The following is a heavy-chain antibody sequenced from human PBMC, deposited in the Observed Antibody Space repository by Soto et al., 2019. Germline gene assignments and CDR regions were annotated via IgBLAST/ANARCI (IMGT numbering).Heavy chain of an antibody. D-gene: IGHD3-16*01. Sequence: EVQLVESGGGLVKPGGSLRLSCAASGFTFNTYDMNWVRQAPGKGLEWVSSITTSSAYIYYADSLKGRITISRDNAKNSLFLQMKRLRAEAAVVYYGVRSGTARLRRHSWFDTWGQGTLVTGSS. CDR2: ITTSSAYI. J-gene: IGHJ5*02. CDR1: GFTFNTYD. V-gene: IGHV3-21*01. CDR3: VRSGTARLRRHSWFDT.